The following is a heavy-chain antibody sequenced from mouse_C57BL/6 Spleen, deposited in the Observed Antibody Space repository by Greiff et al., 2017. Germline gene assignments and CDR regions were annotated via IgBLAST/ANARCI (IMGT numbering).Heavy chain of an antibody. Sequence: EVKLQESGPGLVKPSQSLSLTCSVTGYSITSGYYWNWIRQFPGNKLEWMGYISYDGSNNYNPSLKNRISITRDTSKNQFFLKLNSVTTEDTATYYCAKNYGSSYPKAMDYWGQGTSVTVSS. V-gene: IGHV3-6*01. J-gene: IGHJ4*01. CDR2: ISYDGSN. CDR3: AKNYGSSYPKAMDY. CDR1: GYSITSGYY. D-gene: IGHD1-1*01.